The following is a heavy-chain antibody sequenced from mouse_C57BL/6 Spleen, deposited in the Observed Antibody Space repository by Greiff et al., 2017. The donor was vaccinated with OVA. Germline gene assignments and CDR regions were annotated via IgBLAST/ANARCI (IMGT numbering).Heavy chain of an antibody. CDR1: GYTFTSYW. D-gene: IGHD1-1*01. CDR3: ARQTTVVAFDY. Sequence: QVQLQQPGAELVKPGASVKLSCKASGYTFTSYWMHWVKQRPGQGLEWIGMIHPNSGSTNYNEKFKSKATLTVDKSSNTAYMQLSSLTSEDSAVYYCARQTTVVAFDYWGQGTTLTVSS. V-gene: IGHV1-64*01. CDR2: IHPNSGST. J-gene: IGHJ2*01.